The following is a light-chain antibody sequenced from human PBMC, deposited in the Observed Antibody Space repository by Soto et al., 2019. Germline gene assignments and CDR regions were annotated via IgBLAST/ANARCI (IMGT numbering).Light chain of an antibody. V-gene: IGKV3-20*01. CDR2: GTS. CDR1: QSVGSSY. J-gene: IGKJ1*01. CDR3: QQFNNWPPWT. Sequence: EIVLTQSPGTLSLSPGERATLSCRASQSVGSSYLAWYQQKPGQAPRLLIYGTSSRATGIPDRFSGSGSGTDFTLTISRLEPEDFAVYYCQQFNNWPPWTFG.